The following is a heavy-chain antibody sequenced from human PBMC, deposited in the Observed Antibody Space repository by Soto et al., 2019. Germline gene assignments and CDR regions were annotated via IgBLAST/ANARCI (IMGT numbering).Heavy chain of an antibody. J-gene: IGHJ4*02. CDR1: GGSLSSSTW. CDR3: VHHGGDPYYHDF. Sequence: SETLSLTCAVSGGSLSSSTWWSWVRQPPGKALEWLGEIYYSGSTKYNPSLNSRVTMSADQSKNDFSLRLTSVTAADTAVYYCVHHGGDPYYHDFWGQGSLGTVSS. D-gene: IGHD4-17*01. V-gene: IGHV4-4*02. CDR2: IYYSGST.